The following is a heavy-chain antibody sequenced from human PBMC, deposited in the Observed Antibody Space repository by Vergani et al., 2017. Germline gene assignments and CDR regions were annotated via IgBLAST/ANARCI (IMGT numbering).Heavy chain of an antibody. J-gene: IGHJ4*02. CDR1: GITLKNAW. D-gene: IGHD2-2*02. Sequence: EVQVVESGGGLIKPGGPLRLPCVASGITLKNAWINWVRQAPGKGLEWNRQIRSKNDGGTADYAAPLKGRFTIPRDDSQHSAFLLVNNLKTEDTAGYFCYTDYHDYWGQGTLVTGSS. V-gene: IGHV3-15*01. CDR3: YTDYHDY. CDR2: IRSKNDGGTA.